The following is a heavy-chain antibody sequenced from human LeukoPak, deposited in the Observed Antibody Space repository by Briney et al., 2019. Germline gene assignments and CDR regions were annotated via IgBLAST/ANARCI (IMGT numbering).Heavy chain of an antibody. D-gene: IGHD3-10*01. CDR3: ARDRVVRGVIIGN. CDR2: INPNSGGT. J-gene: IGHJ4*02. V-gene: IGHV1-2*02. CDR1: GYTFTGYY. Sequence: ASVKVSCKASGYTFTGYYMHWVRQAPGQGLEWMGWINPNSGGTNYAQKFQGRVTMTRDTSISTAYMELSRLRSDDTAVYYCARDRVVRGVIIGNWGQGTLVTVSS.